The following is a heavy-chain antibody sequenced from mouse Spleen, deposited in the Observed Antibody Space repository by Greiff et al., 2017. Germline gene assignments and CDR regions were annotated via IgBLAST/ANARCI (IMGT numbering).Heavy chain of an antibody. CDR2: INPSSGYT. V-gene: IGHV1-4*01. CDR1: GYTFTSYT. D-gene: IGHD2-5*01. J-gene: IGHJ4*01. Sequence: VQLQQSGAELARPGASVKMSCKASGYTFTSYTMHWVKQRPGQGLEWIGYINPSSGYTKYNQKFKDKATLTADKSSSTAYMQLSSLTSEDSAVYYCARGYSNYHYYAMDYWGQGTSVTVSS. CDR3: ARGYSNYHYYAMDY.